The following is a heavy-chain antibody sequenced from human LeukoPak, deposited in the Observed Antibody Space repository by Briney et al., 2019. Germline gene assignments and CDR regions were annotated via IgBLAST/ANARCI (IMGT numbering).Heavy chain of an antibody. J-gene: IGHJ4*02. CDR1: GFTFSNYG. Sequence: GGSLRLSWAASGFTFSNYGMHWARKAPGKGLEWVAFIRFDGFNKYYADSVKGRFTISRDNSKNTMYVQMNSLRAEDTAVYYCAKGDCSSDSCWDYFDNWGQGTLVTVSS. CDR2: IRFDGFNK. D-gene: IGHD2-2*01. CDR3: AKGDCSSDSCWDYFDN. V-gene: IGHV3-30*02.